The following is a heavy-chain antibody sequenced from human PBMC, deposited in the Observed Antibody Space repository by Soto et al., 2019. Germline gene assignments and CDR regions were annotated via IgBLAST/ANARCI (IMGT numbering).Heavy chain of an antibody. CDR2: ISAYNGNT. CDR1: GYTFISHS. J-gene: IGHJ6*02. V-gene: IGHV1-18*01. Sequence: QIQLVQSGGEVKKPGASVKVSCKSSGYTFISHSITWVRQAPGQGLEWMGRISAYNGNTNYAQKLQGRVTMTTDTSTRTAYMELRSLRSDDTAVYYCARGAFCGGAPGCREMDVWGQGTTVTVSS. CDR3: ARGAFCGGAPGCREMDV. D-gene: IGHD2-21*01.